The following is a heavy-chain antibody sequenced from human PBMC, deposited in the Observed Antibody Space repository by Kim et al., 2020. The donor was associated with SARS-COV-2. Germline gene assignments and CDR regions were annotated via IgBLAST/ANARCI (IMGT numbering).Heavy chain of an antibody. CDR1: GFTFSNAW. V-gene: IGHV3-15*01. J-gene: IGHJ4*02. Sequence: GGSLRLSCAASGFTFSNAWMSWVRQAPGKGLEWVGRIKSKTDGGTTDYAAPVKGRFTISRDDSKNTLYLQMNSLKTEDTAVYYCTTSESQKYSSSWYYFDYWGQGTLVTVSS. CDR2: IKSKTDGGTT. CDR3: TTSESQKYSSSWYYFDY. D-gene: IGHD6-13*01.